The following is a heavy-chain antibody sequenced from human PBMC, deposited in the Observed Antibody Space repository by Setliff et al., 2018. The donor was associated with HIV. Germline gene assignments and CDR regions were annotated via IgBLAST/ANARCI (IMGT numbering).Heavy chain of an antibody. J-gene: IGHJ2*01. CDR3: ARSAAGTDYWYFDL. Sequence: ASVKVSYKASGYTFTGYYMHWVRQAPGQGLEWMGRINPNSGGTNYAQKFQGRVTMTRDTSISTAYMELSRLRSDDTAVYYCARSAAGTDYWYFDLWGRGTLVTVSS. D-gene: IGHD6-13*01. CDR2: INPNSGGT. V-gene: IGHV1-2*06. CDR1: GYTFTGYY.